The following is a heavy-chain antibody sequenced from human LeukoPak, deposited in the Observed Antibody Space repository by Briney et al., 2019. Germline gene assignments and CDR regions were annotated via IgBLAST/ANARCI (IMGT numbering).Heavy chain of an antibody. D-gene: IGHD6-19*01. V-gene: IGHV3-30*04. CDR1: GFTFSSYA. CDR3: AKNRTSGWSDY. J-gene: IGHJ4*02. CDR2: ISYDESKI. Sequence: HPGGSLRLSCAASGFTFSSYAMHWVRQAPGKGLEWAALISYDESKIHYADSVKGRFTISRDNSKNTLYLQMNSLRAEDTAVYYCAKNRTSGWSDYWGQGTLVTVSS.